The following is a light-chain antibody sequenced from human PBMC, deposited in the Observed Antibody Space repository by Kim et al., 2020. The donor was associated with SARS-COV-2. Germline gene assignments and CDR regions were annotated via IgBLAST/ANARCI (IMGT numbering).Light chain of an antibody. CDR1: QSVDGW. CDR2: QAS. CDR3: KQYETYWT. Sequence: DIQMTQSPSTLSAFVGDRVTMTCRASQSVDGWLAWYQQKPGKAPRLLIYQASKLASGVPSRFSGSGSGTDFTLIVSNLQSDDSAVYYCKQYETYWTFGPGTKVDIK. J-gene: IGKJ1*01. V-gene: IGKV1-5*03.